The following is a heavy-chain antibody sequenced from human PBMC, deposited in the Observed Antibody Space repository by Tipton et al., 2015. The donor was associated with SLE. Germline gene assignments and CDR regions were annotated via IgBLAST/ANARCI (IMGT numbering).Heavy chain of an antibody. D-gene: IGHD6-13*01. J-gene: IGHJ4*02. V-gene: IGHV3-53*01. Sequence: SLRLSCAASGFTFSSYAMSWVRQAPGKGLEWVSIIYGDGNTDYGDSVKGRFTISRDNSKNTLFLQMNSLRTDDTALYYCARPPEGGSSLDYWGQGTLVTVPS. CDR3: ARPPEGGSSLDY. CDR2: IYGDGNT. CDR1: GFTFSSYA.